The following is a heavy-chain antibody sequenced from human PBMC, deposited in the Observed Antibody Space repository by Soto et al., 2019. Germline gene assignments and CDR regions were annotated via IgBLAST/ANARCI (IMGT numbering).Heavy chain of an antibody. D-gene: IGHD6-13*01. V-gene: IGHV4-39*01. CDR2: IYYSGST. Sequence: QLQLQESGPGLVKPSETLSLTCTVSGGSISSSSYYWGWIRQPPGKGLEWIGSIYYSGSTYYNPSLKSRVTISVDTSKNQFSLKLSSVTAADTAVYYCARQGIAAAGRRFDYWGQGTLVTVSS. J-gene: IGHJ4*02. CDR3: ARQGIAAAGRRFDY. CDR1: GGSISSSSYY.